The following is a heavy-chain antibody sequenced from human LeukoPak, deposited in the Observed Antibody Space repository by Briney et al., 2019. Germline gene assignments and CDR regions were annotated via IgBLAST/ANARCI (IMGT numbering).Heavy chain of an antibody. CDR2: IYYSGST. Sequence: SETLSLTCTVSGGSISSYYWSWIRQPPGKGLEWIGYIYYSGSTNYNPSLKSRVTISVDTSKNQFSLKLSSVTAADTAVYYCARSSTVTSYYYYYYMDVWGKGTTVTVSS. CDR3: ARSSTVTSYYYYYYMDV. D-gene: IGHD4-11*01. J-gene: IGHJ6*03. V-gene: IGHV4-59*01. CDR1: GGSISSYY.